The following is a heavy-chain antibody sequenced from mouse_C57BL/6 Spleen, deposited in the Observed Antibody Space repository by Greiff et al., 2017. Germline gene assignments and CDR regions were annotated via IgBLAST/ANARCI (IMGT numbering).Heavy chain of an antibody. V-gene: IGHV1-82*01. CDR1: GYAFSSSW. Sequence: VQLQQSGPELVKPGASVKISCKASGYAFSSSWMNWVKQRPGKGLEWIGRIYPGDGDTNYNGKFKGKATLTADKSSSTAYMQLSSLTSEDSAVYFCARGGQWFAYWGQGTLVTVSA. CDR3: ARGGQWFAY. J-gene: IGHJ3*01. CDR2: IYPGDGDT.